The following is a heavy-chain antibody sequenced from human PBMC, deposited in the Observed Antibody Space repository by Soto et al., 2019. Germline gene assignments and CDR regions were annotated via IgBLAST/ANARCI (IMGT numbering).Heavy chain of an antibody. CDR2: INAGNGNT. CDR1: GYTFTSYA. J-gene: IGHJ4*02. Sequence: SGYTFTSYAMHWVRQAPGQRLEWMGWINAGNGNTKYSQKFQGRVTITRDTSASTAYMELSSLRSEDTAVFYCATDDGDYGGFCYCGQGTLVTVSS. CDR3: ATDDGDYGGFCY. V-gene: IGHV1-3*01. D-gene: IGHD4-17*01.